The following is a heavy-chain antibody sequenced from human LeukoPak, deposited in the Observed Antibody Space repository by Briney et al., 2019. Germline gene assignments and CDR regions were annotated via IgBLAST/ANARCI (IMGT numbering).Heavy chain of an antibody. D-gene: IGHD6-13*01. V-gene: IGHV1-18*01. Sequence: ASVKVSCKASGYTFTSYGISWVRQAPGQGLEWMGWISAYNGNTNYAQKLQGRVTMTTDTSTSTAYMELRSLRSDDTAVYYCASTMRGSSSWYRFEGDYYGMDVWGQGNTVTVSS. CDR2: ISAYNGNT. J-gene: IGHJ6*02. CDR3: ASTMRGSSSWYRFEGDYYGMDV. CDR1: GYTFTSYG.